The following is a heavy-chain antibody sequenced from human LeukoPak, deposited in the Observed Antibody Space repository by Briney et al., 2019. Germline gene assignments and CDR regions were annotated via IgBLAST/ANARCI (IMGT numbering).Heavy chain of an antibody. J-gene: IGHJ3*02. CDR3: ARDQGGTTVMRADDFDI. V-gene: IGHV1-18*01. D-gene: IGHD4-11*01. CDR1: GYTFTSYG. CDR2: ISAYNDNT. Sequence: GASVKVSCKASGYTFTSYGISWVRQAPGQGLEWMGWISAYNDNTNYAQRVRGRGTMTTDTSTSTAYMELRSLRSDDTAVYYCARDQGGTTVMRADDFDIWGQGTMVTVSS.